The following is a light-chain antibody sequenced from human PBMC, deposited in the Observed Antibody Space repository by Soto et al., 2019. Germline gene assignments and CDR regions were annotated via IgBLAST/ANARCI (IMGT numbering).Light chain of an antibody. CDR1: SSDVGGYNY. Sequence: QSALTQPRSVSGSPGQSVTISCTGTSSDVGGYNYVSWYQQHPSKAPKLMIYDVSKRPSGVPDRFSGSKSGNTASLTISGLQAEDEADYYCCSHAGSDTYVFGTGTKLTVL. J-gene: IGLJ1*01. CDR3: CSHAGSDTYV. CDR2: DVS. V-gene: IGLV2-11*01.